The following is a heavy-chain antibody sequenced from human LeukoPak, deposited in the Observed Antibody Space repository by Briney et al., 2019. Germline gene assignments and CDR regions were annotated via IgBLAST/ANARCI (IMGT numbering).Heavy chain of an antibody. V-gene: IGHV3-48*01. Sequence: QPGGSLRLSCAASGFTFSSYSMNWVRQAPGKGLEWVSYISSSSSTIYYADSVKGRFTISRDFSKNTLHLQMNSLRAEDTAVYYCAKGGNTMVRGVLFDYWGRGTLVTVSS. CDR2: ISSSSSTI. D-gene: IGHD3-10*01. CDR3: AKGGNTMVRGVLFDY. J-gene: IGHJ4*02. CDR1: GFTFSSYS.